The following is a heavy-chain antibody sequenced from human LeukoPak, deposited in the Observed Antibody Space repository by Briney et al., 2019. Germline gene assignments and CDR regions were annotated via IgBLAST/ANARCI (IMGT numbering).Heavy chain of an antibody. J-gene: IGHJ4*02. D-gene: IGHD5-24*01. CDR3: ARRRDGYNLDY. Sequence: SETLSLTCSVSGGSISGSYWSWIRQPPGKELQWIGYIYSSGSTDYDPSLMSRVTISADTSKNQLFLRLDSVTAADTAVYYCARRRDGYNLDYWGQGTLVTVSS. CDR2: IYSSGST. V-gene: IGHV4-59*01. CDR1: GGSISGSY.